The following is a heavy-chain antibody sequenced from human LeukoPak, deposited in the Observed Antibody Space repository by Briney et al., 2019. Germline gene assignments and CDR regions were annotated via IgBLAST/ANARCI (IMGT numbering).Heavy chain of an antibody. D-gene: IGHD6-19*01. V-gene: IGHV1-46*01. J-gene: IGHJ4*02. CDR3: ARGATYISGHHDA. CDR1: GFTFTSYS. Sequence: ASVKVSCKASGFTFTSYSMQWVRQAPGQRLEWMGIINPSGSITSYTQKFQGRVTITRDTSTSTVYMELSSLRSDDTAVYYCARGATYISGHHDAWGQGILVTVSS. CDR2: INPSGSIT.